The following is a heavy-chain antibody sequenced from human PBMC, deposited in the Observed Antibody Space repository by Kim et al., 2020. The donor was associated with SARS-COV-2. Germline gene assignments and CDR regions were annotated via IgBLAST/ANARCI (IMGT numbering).Heavy chain of an antibody. Sequence: GGSLRLSCAASGFTFSSYGMNWVRQAPGKGLEWVAGLSSSGGDTHYAGSVQGRFTISRDNSRNALNLEMNSLRAEDTAVYYCAKVTTKTAPVYDSWGQGTLVTVSS. D-gene: IGHD4-4*01. V-gene: IGHV3-23*01. CDR3: AKVTTKTAPVYDS. CDR1: GFTFSSYG. CDR2: LSSSGGDT. J-gene: IGHJ4*02.